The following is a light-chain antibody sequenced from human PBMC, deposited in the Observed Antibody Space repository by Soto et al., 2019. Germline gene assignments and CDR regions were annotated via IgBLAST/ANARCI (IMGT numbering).Light chain of an antibody. Sequence: IQMTQSPSTLSAPVGDSVTITCRASQSVSDWLAWYQQKPGNPPKLLIYDTSRLESAVPSRFSASGSVTEFTHTIGCLKPEDFATYDLQESPSYSWKIGRGTKVDIK. CDR2: DTS. CDR3: QESPSYSWK. V-gene: IGKV1-5*01. J-gene: IGKJ1*01. CDR1: QSVSDW.